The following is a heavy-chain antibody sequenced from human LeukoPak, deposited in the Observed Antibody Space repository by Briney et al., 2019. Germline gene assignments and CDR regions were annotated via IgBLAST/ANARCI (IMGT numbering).Heavy chain of an antibody. CDR1: GYKFANYW. D-gene: IGHD3-3*01. CDR3: ARRHYDLWTGFYQYFDY. J-gene: IGHJ4*02. CDR2: IYPDDSDI. V-gene: IGHV5-51*01. Sequence: GESLKISCQASGYKFANYWIGWVRQMPGKGLEWLGIIYPDDSDIRYSPSLRGQVTISVDRSINTAYLQWTSLEASGTAMYYCARRHYDLWTGFYQYFDYWGQGTPVTVSS.